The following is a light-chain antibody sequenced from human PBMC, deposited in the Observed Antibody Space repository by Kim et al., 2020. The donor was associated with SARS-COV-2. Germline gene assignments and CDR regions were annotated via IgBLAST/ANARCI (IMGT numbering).Light chain of an antibody. J-gene: IGKJ1*01. CDR1: QSISSW. CDR3: QQYNSDPWT. V-gene: IGKV1-5*01. Sequence: ASVGDRVTITCRASQSISSWLAWYQQKPGKAPKLLIYDVSNFESGVPSRFSGSGSGTEFTLTINNLQPDDFATYYCQQYNSDPWTFGQGTKVDIK. CDR2: DVS.